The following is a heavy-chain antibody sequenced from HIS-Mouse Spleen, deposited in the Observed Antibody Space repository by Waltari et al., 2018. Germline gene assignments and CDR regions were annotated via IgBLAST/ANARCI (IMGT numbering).Heavy chain of an antibody. CDR1: GGSFSGYY. Sequence: QVQLQQWGAGLLKTSETLSLSCAVSGGSFSGYYWSRIPQPPRKGLEWIGEINHSGSTNYNPSLKSRVTISVDTSKNQFSLKLSSVTAADTAVYYCARARWGSSTRRGYYFDYWGQGTLVTVSS. CDR2: INHSGST. V-gene: IGHV4-34*01. D-gene: IGHD2-2*01. J-gene: IGHJ4*02. CDR3: ARARWGSSTRRGYYFDY.